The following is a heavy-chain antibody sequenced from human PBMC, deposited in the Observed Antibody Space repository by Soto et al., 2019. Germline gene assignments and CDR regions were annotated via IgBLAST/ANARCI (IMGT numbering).Heavy chain of an antibody. V-gene: IGHV3-66*01. CDR2: VYTNGNT. D-gene: IGHD3-22*01. Sequence: EVQVLESGGDLVQPGGSLRLSCEAAGFTVSRNYMSWVRQAPGKGRECVSVVYTNGNTYFADSVKGRFTVSRDNSRNTLYLQMNSLRVEDTAVYFCARSAAVIVGYAFETWGPGTMVTVSS. CDR3: ARSAAVIVGYAFET. J-gene: IGHJ3*02. CDR1: GFTVSRNY.